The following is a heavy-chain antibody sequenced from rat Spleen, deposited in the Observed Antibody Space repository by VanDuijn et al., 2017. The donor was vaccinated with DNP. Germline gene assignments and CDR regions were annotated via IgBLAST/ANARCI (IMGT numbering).Heavy chain of an antibody. J-gene: IGHJ2*01. D-gene: IGHD4-3*01. CDR1: GFNFNDYW. Sequence: EVKLVGSGGGLVQPGRSLKLSCAASGFNFNDYWMAWVRQAPTKGLEWVAAISPRGSRTYYPDSMKGRFTISRDDAKSSLYLQMNSLKSEDTATYYCAKNSGYYFDYWGQGVMVTVSS. CDR2: ISPRGSRT. V-gene: IGHV5-25*01. CDR3: AKNSGYYFDY.